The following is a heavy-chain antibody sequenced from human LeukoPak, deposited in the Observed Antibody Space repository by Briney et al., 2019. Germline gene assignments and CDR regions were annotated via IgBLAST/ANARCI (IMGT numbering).Heavy chain of an antibody. J-gene: IGHJ4*02. D-gene: IGHD3-3*01. V-gene: IGHV3-30*18. CDR2: ISYDGGNK. Sequence: PGGSLRLSCAASGFTFSSYGMHWVRQAPGKGLEWVAVISYDGGNKYYADSVKGRFTISRDNSKNTLYLQMNSLRAEDTAVYYCAKDSRRWTYYDFWSGYPFDYWGQGTLVTVSS. CDR1: GFTFSSYG. CDR3: AKDSRRWTYYDFWSGYPFDY.